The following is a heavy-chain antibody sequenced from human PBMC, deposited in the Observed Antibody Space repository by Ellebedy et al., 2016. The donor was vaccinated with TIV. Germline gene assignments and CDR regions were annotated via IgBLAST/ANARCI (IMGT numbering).Heavy chain of an antibody. CDR2: INPNPSSGGT. Sequence: ASVKVSXKASGYSFTGFYIHWVRQAPGQGLEWMGWINPNPSSGGTSSAQKFQGRVTMTRDTSISTVYMELSSLRSEDTAVYYCAGSDITTAGTDALDIWGQGTMVTVSS. D-gene: IGHD6-13*01. CDR3: AGSDITTAGTDALDI. J-gene: IGHJ3*02. CDR1: GYSFTGFY. V-gene: IGHV1-2*02.